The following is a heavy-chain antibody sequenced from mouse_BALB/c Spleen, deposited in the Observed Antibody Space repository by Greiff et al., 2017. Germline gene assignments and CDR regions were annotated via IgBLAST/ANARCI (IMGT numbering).Heavy chain of an antibody. V-gene: IGHV5-6-5*01. J-gene: IGHJ3*01. CDR3: AREEVWFAY. CDR2: ISSGGST. Sequence: DVKLVESGGGLVKPGGSLKLSCAASGFTFSSYAMSWVRQTPEKRLEWVASISSGGSTYYPDSVKGRFTISRDNARNILYPQMSSLRSEDTAMYYCAREEVWFAYWGQGTLVTVSA. CDR1: GFTFSSYA.